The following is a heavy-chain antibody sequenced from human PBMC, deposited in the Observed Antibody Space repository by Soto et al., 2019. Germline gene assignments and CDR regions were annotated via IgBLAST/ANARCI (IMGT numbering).Heavy chain of an antibody. CDR3: ALAAAGTGLFDY. CDR1: GGSISSYY. V-gene: IGHV4-59*01. Sequence: QVQLQESGPGLVKPSEALYLTCTVSGGSISSYYWSWIRQPPGKGLEWIGYIYYSGSTNYNPSLKRRVTISVDTSKHQFSLKLSSVTAADTAVYYCALAAAGTGLFDYWGQGTLVTVSS. D-gene: IGHD6-13*01. J-gene: IGHJ4*02. CDR2: IYYSGST.